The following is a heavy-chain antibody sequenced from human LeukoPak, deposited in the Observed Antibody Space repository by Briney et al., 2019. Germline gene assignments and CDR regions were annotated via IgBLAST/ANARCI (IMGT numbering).Heavy chain of an antibody. D-gene: IGHD6-13*01. V-gene: IGHV4-59*01. CDR1: GGSISSYY. CDR2: IHYSGST. Sequence: PSETLSLTCTVSGGSISSYYWSWIRQPPGKGLEWIGYIHYSGSTSYSPSLKSRVTISVDTSRVQFSLKLNSVTAADTAIYYCARYAADGRTLEYWGQGTLVTVSS. J-gene: IGHJ4*02. CDR3: ARYAADGRTLEY.